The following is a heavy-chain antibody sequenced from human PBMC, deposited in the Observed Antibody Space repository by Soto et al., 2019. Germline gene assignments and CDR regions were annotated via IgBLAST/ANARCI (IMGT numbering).Heavy chain of an antibody. Sequence: GGSLRLSCAPSGFIFSSYWMSWVRQAPGKGLEWVANIKQDGSEKYYVDSVKGRFTISRDNAKNSLYLQMNSLRAEDTAVYYCARYSSSRYYYYGMDVWGQGTTVTVSS. D-gene: IGHD6-6*01. CDR1: GFIFSSYW. CDR3: ARYSSSRYYYYGMDV. V-gene: IGHV3-7*01. J-gene: IGHJ6*02. CDR2: IKQDGSEK.